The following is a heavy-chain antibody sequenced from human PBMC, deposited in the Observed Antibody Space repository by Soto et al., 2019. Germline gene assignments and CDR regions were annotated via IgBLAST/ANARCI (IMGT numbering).Heavy chain of an antibody. CDR2: IRWNSDFI. D-gene: IGHD3-3*01. CDR3: AKDRGLQLFGVVNVLTFYYQGMDV. V-gene: IGHV3-9*01. CDR1: GFTFDDYA. J-gene: IGHJ6*01. Sequence: EVQLVESGGGLVRPGRSLRLSCAASGFTFDDYAMHWVRQAPGKGLEWVSGIRWNSDFIDYADSVKGRFTVSRDNANNFLDRQINSLSAEDRALYYCAKDRGLQLFGVVNVLTFYYQGMDVWGHGTKVTVSS.